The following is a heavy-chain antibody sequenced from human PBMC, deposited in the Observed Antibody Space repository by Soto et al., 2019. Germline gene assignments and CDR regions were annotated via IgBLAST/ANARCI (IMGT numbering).Heavy chain of an antibody. V-gene: IGHV1-2*02. CDR3: ARDVGQPVLWPNWFDP. D-gene: IGHD6-6*01. CDR2: INPNSGGT. J-gene: IGHJ5*02. CDR1: GYTFTGYY. Sequence: ASVKVSCKASGYTFTGYYMHWVRQAPGQGLEWMGWINPNSGGTNYAQKFQGRVTMTRDTSISTAYMELSRLRSDDTAVYYCARDVGQPVLWPNWFDPWGQGTLVTVSS.